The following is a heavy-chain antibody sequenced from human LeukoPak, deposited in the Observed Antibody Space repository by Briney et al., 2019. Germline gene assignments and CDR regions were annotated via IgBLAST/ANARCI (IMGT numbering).Heavy chain of an antibody. Sequence: GGSLRLSCAASGFTFGSYALHWVRQAPGKGLEGVAVISHDGSHTYFADSVRGRFTISRDRSKNTVDLQMSSLRPEDSAVYYCARSPYDSSGNRYYYYALDVWGQGTTVSVSS. CDR2: ISHDGSHT. D-gene: IGHD3-22*01. CDR1: GFTFGSYA. V-gene: IGHV3-30*04. J-gene: IGHJ6*02. CDR3: ARSPYDSSGNRYYYYALDV.